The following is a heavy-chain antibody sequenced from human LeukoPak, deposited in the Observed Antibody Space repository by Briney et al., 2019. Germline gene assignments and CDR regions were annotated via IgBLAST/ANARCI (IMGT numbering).Heavy chain of an antibody. V-gene: IGHV3-23*01. Sequence: PGGSLRLSCAASGFTFSSYAMSWVRRAPGKGLEWVSSISGTGDNTYYAQSVKGRFPISRDNSKNTLNLQMDSLRADDTALYFCANDPYNTAVANTNGWFDPWGQGTLVTVSS. CDR3: ANDPYNTAVANTNGWFDP. CDR2: ISGTGDNT. J-gene: IGHJ5*02. CDR1: GFTFSSYA. D-gene: IGHD6-19*01.